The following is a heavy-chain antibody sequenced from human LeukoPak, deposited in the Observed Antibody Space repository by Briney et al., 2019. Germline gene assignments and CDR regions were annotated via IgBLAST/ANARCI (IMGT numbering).Heavy chain of an antibody. V-gene: IGHV3-48*03. Sequence: GSLRLSCTGSGFIFSRYEMNWVRQAPGKGLEWVSYISSSGNTIYCADSVKGRFTISRDNAKNSLYVQMNSLRAEDTAVYYCARERDGYTHDAFDIWGQGTMVTVSS. J-gene: IGHJ3*02. CDR3: ARERDGYTHDAFDI. D-gene: IGHD5-24*01. CDR2: ISSSGNTI. CDR1: GFIFSRYE.